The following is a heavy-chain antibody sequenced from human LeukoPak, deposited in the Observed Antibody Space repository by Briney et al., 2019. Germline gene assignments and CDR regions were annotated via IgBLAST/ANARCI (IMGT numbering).Heavy chain of an antibody. D-gene: IGHD4-23*01. CDR3: ARDADGGPEGYFDY. CDR1: GYTFTSYG. V-gene: IGHV1-18*01. J-gene: IGHJ4*02. CDR2: ISAYNGNT. Sequence: GASVKVSCKASGYTFTSYGISWVRQAPGQGLEWMGWISAYNGNTNYAQKLQGRVTKTTDTSTSTAYMELRSLRSDDTAVYYCARDADGGPEGYFDYWGQGTLVTVSS.